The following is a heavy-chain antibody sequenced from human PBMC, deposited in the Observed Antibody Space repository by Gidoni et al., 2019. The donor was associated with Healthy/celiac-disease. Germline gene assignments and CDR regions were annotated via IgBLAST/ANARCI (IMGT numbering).Heavy chain of an antibody. CDR2: INPSGGST. D-gene: IGHD6-13*01. J-gene: IGHJ5*02. Sequence: QVQLVQSGAEVKKPGASVKVSCKASGYTFTSYYMHWVRQAPGQGLEWMGIINPSGGSTSYAQKFQGRVTMTRDTSTSTVYMELSSLRSEDTAVYYCARDLGFGQQLALGWFDPWGQGTLVTVSS. V-gene: IGHV1-46*03. CDR1: GYTFTSYY. CDR3: ARDLGFGQQLALGWFDP.